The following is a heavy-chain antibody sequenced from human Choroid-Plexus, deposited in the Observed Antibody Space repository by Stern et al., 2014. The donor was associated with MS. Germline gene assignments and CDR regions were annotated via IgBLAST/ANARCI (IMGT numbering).Heavy chain of an antibody. V-gene: IGHV3-30*18. CDR2: VSYDGSNK. CDR1: GFTLGSCA. J-gene: IGHJ5*02. D-gene: IGHD2/OR15-2a*01. Sequence: VQLLESGGGVVQPGRPLRLSCVASGFTLGSCAMHWVRQAPGKGLEWVAGVSYDGSNKYYADSVKGRFTISRHNSQNTLYMQMSSLRPEDTAVYYCAKDRQYLTYFFDHWGQGSLVTVSS. CDR3: AKDRQYLTYFFDH.